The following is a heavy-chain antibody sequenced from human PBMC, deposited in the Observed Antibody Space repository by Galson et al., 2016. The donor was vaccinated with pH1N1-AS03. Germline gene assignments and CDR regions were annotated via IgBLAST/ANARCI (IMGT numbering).Heavy chain of an antibody. CDR1: GFPFSGYD. Sequence: SLRLSCAASGFPFSGYDMHWARQAPGKGLEWVALSSPDGISTYYADSVKGRFTASRDNSRNTLYLQLSSLRPEDTAIYYCNTGWSRRGAGHLGQGTLVTVSS. J-gene: IGHJ1*01. CDR3: NTGWSRRGAGH. V-gene: IGHV3-30*03. D-gene: IGHD1-1*01. CDR2: SSPDGIST.